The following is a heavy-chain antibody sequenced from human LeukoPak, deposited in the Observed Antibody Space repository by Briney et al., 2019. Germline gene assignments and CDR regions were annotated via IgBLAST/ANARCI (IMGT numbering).Heavy chain of an antibody. CDR3: ASSSELLGWFDY. J-gene: IGHJ4*02. V-gene: IGHV3-30*04. D-gene: IGHD1-26*01. CDR1: GFTFSSYA. Sequence: GGSLRLSCAASGFTFSSYAMHWVRQAPGKGLEWVAVISYDGSNKYYADSVKGRFTISRDNSKNTLYLQMNSLRAEDTAVYYCASSSELLGWFDYWGQGTLVTVSS. CDR2: ISYDGSNK.